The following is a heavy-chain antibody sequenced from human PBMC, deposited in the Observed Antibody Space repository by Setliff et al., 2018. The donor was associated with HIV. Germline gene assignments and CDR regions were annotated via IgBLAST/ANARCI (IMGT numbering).Heavy chain of an antibody. V-gene: IGHV4-31*01. CDR1: GGSISSGGYY. Sequence: LSLTCAVSGGSISSGGYYWSWIRQHPGKGLEWIGYIYYSGSTYYNPSLKSLVTISVDTSKNQFSLKLSSVTAADTAVYYCARLRYYDSSGYLDYWGQGTLVTVSS. CDR3: ARLRYYDSSGYLDY. CDR2: IYYSGST. D-gene: IGHD3-22*01. J-gene: IGHJ4*02.